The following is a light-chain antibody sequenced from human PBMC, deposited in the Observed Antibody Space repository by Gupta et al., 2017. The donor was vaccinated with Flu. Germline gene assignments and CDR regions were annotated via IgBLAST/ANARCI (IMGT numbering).Light chain of an antibody. Sequence: QSARPQPASVSGSPGPSITLSCTGTSSDVGNYNFVSWYQQYPGKAPKLMIYEVNKRPSGVSNRFSGSKSGNTASLTISGLQAEDEADYYCCSYAGSFYVFGTGTKVNVL. J-gene: IGLJ1*01. CDR1: SSDVGNYNF. CDR3: CSYAGSFYV. V-gene: IGLV2-23*02. CDR2: EVN.